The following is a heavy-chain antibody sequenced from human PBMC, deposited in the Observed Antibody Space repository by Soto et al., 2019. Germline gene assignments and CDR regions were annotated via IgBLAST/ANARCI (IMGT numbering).Heavy chain of an antibody. CDR3: AREVAGGMDV. CDR2: ISAYNGNT. Sequence: QVQLVQSGAEVKKPGASVKVSCKASGYTFTSYGISWVRQAPGQGLEWMGWISAYNGNTNYPQKFQGWVTMTRDTSINTAYMELSRLRSDDTAVYYCAREVAGGMDVWGQGTTVTVSS. CDR1: GYTFTSYG. J-gene: IGHJ6*02. V-gene: IGHV1-18*04.